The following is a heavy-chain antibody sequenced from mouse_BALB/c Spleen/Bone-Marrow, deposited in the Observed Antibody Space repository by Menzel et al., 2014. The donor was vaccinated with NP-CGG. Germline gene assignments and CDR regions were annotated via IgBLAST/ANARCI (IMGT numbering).Heavy chain of an antibody. D-gene: IGHD3-2*02. Sequence: VKLVESGPGLVAPSQSLSIPCTVSGLSLTSYGVHWVRPPPGKGLEWLGVIWAGGSTNYNSALMSRLSISKDNSKSQVFLKMNSLQTDDTAMYYCARRSQGYAMDYWGQGTSVTVSS. CDR3: ARRSQGYAMDY. J-gene: IGHJ4*01. CDR1: GLSLTSYG. V-gene: IGHV2-9*02. CDR2: IWAGGST.